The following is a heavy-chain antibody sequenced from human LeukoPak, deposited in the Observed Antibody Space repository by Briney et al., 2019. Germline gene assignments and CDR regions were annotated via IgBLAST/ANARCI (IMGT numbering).Heavy chain of an antibody. CDR3: ARDAWLVGTTNLYYLDY. D-gene: IGHD1-26*01. V-gene: IGHV1-2*02. J-gene: IGHJ4*02. CDR1: EYTFTDYY. Sequence: ASVKVSCKASEYTFTDYYMHWVRQAPGQGLEWMGWINPNSGDTNYAQKFQGRVTMTGDPSISTAYMALTRLRSDDTAVYYCARDAWLVGTTNLYYLDYWGQGTLVTVSS. CDR2: INPNSGDT.